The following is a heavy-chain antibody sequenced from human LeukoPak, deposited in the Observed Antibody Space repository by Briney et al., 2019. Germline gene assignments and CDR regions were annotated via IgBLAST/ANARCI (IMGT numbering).Heavy chain of an antibody. CDR1: GYSFTSYW. CDR3: ARSSTYYYDSSGYYLPH. Sequence: GESLKISCKGSGYSFTSYWIGWVRQMPGKGLEWVGIIYPGDSDTRYGPSFQGQVIISADKSISTAYLQWSSLKASDTAMYYCARSSTYYYDSSGYYLPHWGQGTLVTVSS. V-gene: IGHV5-51*01. J-gene: IGHJ4*02. D-gene: IGHD3-22*01. CDR2: IYPGDSDT.